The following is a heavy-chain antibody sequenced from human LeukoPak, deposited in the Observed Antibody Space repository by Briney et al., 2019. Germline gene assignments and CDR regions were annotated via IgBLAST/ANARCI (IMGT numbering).Heavy chain of an antibody. Sequence: SETLSLTCTVSGGSISSYYWSWVRQPPGKGLEWIGYIYYSGSTNYNPSLKSRVTISVDTSKNQFSLKLSSVTAADTAVYYCARMGGVYYYDSSGYYYADYWGQGTLVTVSS. CDR2: IYYSGST. CDR3: ARMGGVYYYDSSGYYYADY. J-gene: IGHJ4*02. V-gene: IGHV4-59*01. CDR1: GGSISSYY. D-gene: IGHD3-22*01.